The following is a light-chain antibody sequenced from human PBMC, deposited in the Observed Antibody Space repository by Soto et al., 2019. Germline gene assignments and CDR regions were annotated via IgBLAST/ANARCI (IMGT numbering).Light chain of an antibody. CDR1: QSVSNKY. J-gene: IGKJ5*01. Sequence: EILLTQSPGTLSLSPGERATLSCRASQSVSNKYLAWYQQKPGKAPRLLIYGASNRATGIPERFSGSGSGTDFTLTISSLEPEDFEVYYCQPRSNWPEGFGQGTRLEIK. CDR2: GAS. V-gene: IGKV3D-20*02. CDR3: QPRSNWPEG.